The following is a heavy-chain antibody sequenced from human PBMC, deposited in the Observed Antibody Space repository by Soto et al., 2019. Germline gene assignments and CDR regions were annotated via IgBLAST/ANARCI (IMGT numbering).Heavy chain of an antibody. Sequence: QVQLQESGPGLVKPSQTLSLTCTVSDGSISSGGYYWSWIRQHPGKGLEWIGYISDSGSTYYNPSLKSRVTISVDTSKHRFSLKVRSVTAADTAVYYCARNDSGSRNFDYWGQGTLVTVSS. CDR3: ARNDSGSRNFDY. D-gene: IGHD3-10*01. V-gene: IGHV4-31*03. CDR1: DGSISSGGYY. CDR2: ISDSGST. J-gene: IGHJ4*02.